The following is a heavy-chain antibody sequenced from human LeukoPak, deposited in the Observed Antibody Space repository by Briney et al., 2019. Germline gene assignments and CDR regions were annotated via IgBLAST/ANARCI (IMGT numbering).Heavy chain of an antibody. CDR3: ARVTPDFWSGYRNY. J-gene: IGHJ4*02. V-gene: IGHV1-8*01. CDR2: MNPNSGNT. Sequence: GASVKVSCKASGYTFTSYDINWVRQATGQGLEWMGWMNPNSGNTGYAEKFQGRVIMTRNTSISTAYMELSSLRSEDTAVYYCARVTPDFWSGYRNYWGQGTLVTVSS. CDR1: GYTFTSYD. D-gene: IGHD3-3*01.